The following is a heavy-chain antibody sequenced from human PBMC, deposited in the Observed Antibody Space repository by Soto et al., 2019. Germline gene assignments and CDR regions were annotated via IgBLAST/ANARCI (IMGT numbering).Heavy chain of an antibody. CDR3: AKFGMATTKRSPPYYFDY. D-gene: IGHD1-1*01. CDR1: GFTFSTYA. V-gene: IGHV3-23*01. J-gene: IGHJ4*02. CDR2: ISGGGATT. Sequence: GGSLRLSCVASGFTFSTYALSWVRQAPGKGLEWVSIISGGGATTYYVDSVKGRFTISRDNSKNTFYLQMNSLRAEDTAVYYCAKFGMATTKRSPPYYFDYWGQGTLVTVYS.